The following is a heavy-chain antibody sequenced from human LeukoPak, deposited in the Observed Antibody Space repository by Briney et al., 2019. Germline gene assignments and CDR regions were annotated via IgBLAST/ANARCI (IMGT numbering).Heavy chain of an antibody. D-gene: IGHD3-16*01. CDR2: VHSSGRT. J-gene: IGHJ4*02. CDR3: ARHPTFGTGLLDH. CDR1: GASVSGYY. V-gene: IGHV4-59*08. Sequence: SETLSLTCGVPGASVSGYYWSWIRQPPGRGLEWIGYVHSSGRTNYNPSLKSRLTISVDTSKNQISLKLNSLTATDTAIYYCARHPTFGTGLLDHWGQGTLVTVSS.